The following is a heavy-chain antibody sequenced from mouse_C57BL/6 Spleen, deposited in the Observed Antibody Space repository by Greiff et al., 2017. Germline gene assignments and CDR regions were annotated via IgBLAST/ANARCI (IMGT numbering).Heavy chain of an antibody. Sequence: EVKVEESGPGLVKPSQSLSLTCSVTGYSITSGYYWNWIRQFPGNKLEWMGYISYDGSNNYNPSLKNRISITRDTSKNQFFLKLNSVTTEDTATYYCVTFYYGNYGDYWGQGTTLTVSS. CDR3: VTFYYGNYGDY. CDR1: GYSITSGYY. V-gene: IGHV3-6*01. J-gene: IGHJ2*01. D-gene: IGHD2-1*01. CDR2: ISYDGSN.